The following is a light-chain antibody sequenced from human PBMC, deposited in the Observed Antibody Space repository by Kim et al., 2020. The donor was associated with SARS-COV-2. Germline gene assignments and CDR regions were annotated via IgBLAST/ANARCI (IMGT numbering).Light chain of an antibody. CDR2: EDD. CDR1: SGSIDDNY. V-gene: IGLV6-57*04. CDR3: QSYNRSNVV. Sequence: LTQPHSVSESPGKTVTISCTRSSGSIDDNYVQWYQQRPGGVPTTVIYEDDQRPSGVSDRFSGSIDNSSNSASLTISGLKTEDEADYYCQSYNRSNVVFGGGTQRTVL. J-gene: IGLJ2*01.